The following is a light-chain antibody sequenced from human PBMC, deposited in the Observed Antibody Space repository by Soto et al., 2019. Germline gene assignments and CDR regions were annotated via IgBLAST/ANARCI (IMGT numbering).Light chain of an antibody. Sequence: IVLTQYPANLSLSPGERATLSCRASPSVSSYLAWYQQKGGQAPRLLIYDASSRATGIPARFSGSGSGTDFTLTIRSLEPEDFAVYYCQQRSDWPTFGGGTKVEIK. CDR2: DAS. V-gene: IGKV3-11*01. J-gene: IGKJ4*01. CDR3: QQRSDWPT. CDR1: PSVSSY.